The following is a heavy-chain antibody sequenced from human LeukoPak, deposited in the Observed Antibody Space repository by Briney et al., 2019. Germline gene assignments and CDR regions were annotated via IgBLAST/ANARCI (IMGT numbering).Heavy chain of an antibody. J-gene: IGHJ4*02. Sequence: ASVKVSCKASGYTFTSYGISWVRRAPGQGLEWMGRISAYNGNTSYAQKFQGRVTMTRDMSTSTVYMELSSLRSEDTAVYYCARPELGDSSGWYLDYWGQGTLVTVSS. CDR3: ARPELGDSSGWYLDY. V-gene: IGHV1-18*01. D-gene: IGHD6-19*01. CDR2: ISAYNGNT. CDR1: GYTFTSYG.